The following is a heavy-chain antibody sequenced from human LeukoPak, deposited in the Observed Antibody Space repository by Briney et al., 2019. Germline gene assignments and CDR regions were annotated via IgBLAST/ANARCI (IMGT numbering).Heavy chain of an antibody. J-gene: IGHJ5*02. D-gene: IGHD3-10*01. Sequence: PSETLSLTCTVSGGSISSYYWSWIRQPPGKGLKWIGYIYYSGSTSYNPSLKSRVTISVDTSKNQFSLKLSSVTAADTAVYYCARGGSTSYREFLYNWFDPWGQGTLVTVSS. CDR1: GGSISSYY. CDR3: ARGGSTSYREFLYNWFDP. CDR2: IYYSGST. V-gene: IGHV4-59*01.